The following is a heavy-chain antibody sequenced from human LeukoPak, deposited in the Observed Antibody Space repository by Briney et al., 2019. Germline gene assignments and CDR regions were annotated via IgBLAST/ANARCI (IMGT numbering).Heavy chain of an antibody. D-gene: IGHD3-10*01. CDR2: IYYSGST. CDR1: GGSVSFYY. CDR3: ARDARGSSYMDV. J-gene: IGHJ6*02. V-gene: IGHV4-59*02. Sequence: SETLSLTCTVSGGSVSFYYWSWIRQPPGKGLEWIGYIYYSGSTNYNPSLKSRVTISVDTSKNQFSLKVSSVTAADTAMYYCARDARGSSYMDVWGQRTTVTVSS.